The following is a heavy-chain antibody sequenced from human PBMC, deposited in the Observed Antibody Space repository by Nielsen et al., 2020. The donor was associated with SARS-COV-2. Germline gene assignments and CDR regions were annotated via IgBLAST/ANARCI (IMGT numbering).Heavy chain of an antibody. CDR2: ISYDGSNK. CDR1: GFTFSSYA. Sequence: GESLKISCAASGFTFSSYAMHWVRQAPGKGLEWVAVISYDGSNKYYADSVKGRFTISRDNSKNTLYLQMNSLRAEDTAVYYCARGKRFDYWGQGTLVTAPQ. J-gene: IGHJ4*02. V-gene: IGHV3-30-3*01. CDR3: ARGKRFDY.